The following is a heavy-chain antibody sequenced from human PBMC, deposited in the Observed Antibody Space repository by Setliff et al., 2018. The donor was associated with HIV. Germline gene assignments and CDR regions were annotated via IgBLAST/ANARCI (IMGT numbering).Heavy chain of an antibody. CDR3: ARRDYKFSGTFDI. J-gene: IGHJ3*02. D-gene: IGHD3-16*01. V-gene: IGHV4-4*08. CDR1: GGSVSGYK. Sequence: PSETLSLTCIVSGGSVSGYKWSWIRQSPGKGLEWIGYIYTSGSATYNPSLKSRVTISIDTSKNQFSLRLDSVTAADTAVYYCARRDYKFSGTFDIWGQGTMVTVSS. CDR2: IYTSGSA.